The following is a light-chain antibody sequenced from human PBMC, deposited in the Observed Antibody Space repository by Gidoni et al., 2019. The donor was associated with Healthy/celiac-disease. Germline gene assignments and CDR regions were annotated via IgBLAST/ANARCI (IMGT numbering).Light chain of an antibody. CDR1: QGISSW. V-gene: IGKV1-12*01. CDR2: AAF. J-gene: IGKJ4*01. Sequence: EIQMTQSPSPVSASVGDRVTITCRARQGISSWLACYQQKPGQAPKLLIDAAFSLQSGGPSRFRGSGSGTEFTRTISRLQPGEFATDYCQQASSFPLTCGGGTKVEIK. CDR3: QQASSFPLT.